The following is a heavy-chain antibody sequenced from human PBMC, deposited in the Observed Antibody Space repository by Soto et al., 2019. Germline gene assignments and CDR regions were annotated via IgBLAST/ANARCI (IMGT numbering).Heavy chain of an antibody. D-gene: IGHD2-15*01. CDR1: GYSFTSYT. V-gene: IGHV1-3*01. J-gene: IGHJ2*01. CDR2: INAANGDS. Sequence: QVQLVQSGAEVKKPGASVKVSCKASGYSFTSYTLHWVRQAPGQRLEWMGWINAANGDSKHSQNLQGRVNITSDTSASTGYMELSSLRSEDTAVYYCARGFCTGGSCYSGWYLDLWGRGTRVAVSS. CDR3: ARGFCTGGSCYSGWYLDL.